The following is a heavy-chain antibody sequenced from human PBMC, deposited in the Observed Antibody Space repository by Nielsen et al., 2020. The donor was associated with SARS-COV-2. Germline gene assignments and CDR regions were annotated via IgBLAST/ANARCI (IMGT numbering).Heavy chain of an antibody. D-gene: IGHD6-25*01. CDR2: ISSSSSYI. V-gene: IGHV3-21*01. Sequence: GGSLRLSCAASGFTFSSYSMNWVRQAPGKGLEWVSSISSSSSYIYYADSVKGRFTISRDNAKNSLYLQMNSLRAEDTAVYYCAREGGGIAAAAVLDYYYYYMDVWGKGTTVTVSS. CDR1: GFTFSSYS. CDR3: AREGGGIAAAAVLDYYYYYMDV. J-gene: IGHJ6*03.